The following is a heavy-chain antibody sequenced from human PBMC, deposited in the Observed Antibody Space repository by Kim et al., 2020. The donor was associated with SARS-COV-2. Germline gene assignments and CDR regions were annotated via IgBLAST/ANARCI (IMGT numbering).Heavy chain of an antibody. V-gene: IGHV4-59*08. D-gene: IGHD3-3*01. CDR3: ARLRSNNFWSGYYNYFDY. CDR2: IYYSGST. Sequence: SETLSLTCTVSGGSISSYYWSWIRQPPGKGLEWIGYIYYSGSTNYNPSLKSRVTISVDTCKNQFSLKLSSVTAADTAVYYCARLRSNNFWSGYYNYFDYWGQGTLVTVSS. CDR1: GGSISSYY. J-gene: IGHJ4*02.